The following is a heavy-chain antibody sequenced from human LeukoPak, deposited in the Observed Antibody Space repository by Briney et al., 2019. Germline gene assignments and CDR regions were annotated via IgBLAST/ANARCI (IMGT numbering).Heavy chain of an antibody. Sequence: PSQTLSLTCTVSGGSISSGGYYWSWIRQPPGKGLEWIGYIYHSGSTYYNPSLKSRVTISVDRSKNQFSLKLSSVTAADTAVYYCARQTKPRGPNRLHRGKDRYYFDYWGQGTLVTVSS. D-gene: IGHD4-11*01. CDR3: ARQTKPRGPNRLHRGKDRYYFDY. V-gene: IGHV4-30-2*01. CDR1: GGSISSGGYY. CDR2: IYHSGST. J-gene: IGHJ4*02.